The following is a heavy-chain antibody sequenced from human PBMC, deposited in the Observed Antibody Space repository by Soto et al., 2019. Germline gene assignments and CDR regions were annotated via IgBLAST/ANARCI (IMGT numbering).Heavy chain of an antibody. V-gene: IGHV1-69*08. J-gene: IGHJ5*02. Sequence: QVRLIQSGPQVRKPGSSVRVSCEPSGETFASYNIAWVRQAPGQGLEWMGKITPGFGSVRYRQKFQGRLTSTADRSTGTSHMELSDLRLDDSAVYFCAREPLSIHADGLAPWGQGTLVTVSS. CDR3: AREPLSIHADGLAP. CDR1: GETFASYN. CDR2: ITPGFGSV.